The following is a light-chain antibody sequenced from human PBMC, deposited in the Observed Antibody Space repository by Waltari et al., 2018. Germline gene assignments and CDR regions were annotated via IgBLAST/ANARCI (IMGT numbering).Light chain of an antibody. V-gene: IGKV3-20*01. J-gene: IGKJ4*01. CDR1: QTVRTTY. Sequence: EIVLTQSPGTMSLSPGERAPLSCRTSQTVRTTYLAWYQQKPGQAPTLLIYGASSRATGIPDRFSGSGSGTDFSLTISSLEAEDFAVYYCQQYDISPLTFGGGTKVEIK. CDR2: GAS. CDR3: QQYDISPLT.